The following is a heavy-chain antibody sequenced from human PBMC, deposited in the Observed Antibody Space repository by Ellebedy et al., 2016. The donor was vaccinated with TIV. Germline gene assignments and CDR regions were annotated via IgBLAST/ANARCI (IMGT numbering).Heavy chain of an antibody. CDR1: GHTFTGYG. Sequence: ASVKVSXXASGHTFTGYGIHWVRQAPGQRLEWMGWINTGNGNTKYSQKLQGRVSITRDTSASTAYMELRSLMSEDTAVYYCATREWQDPMDVWGQGTTVTVSS. V-gene: IGHV1-3*04. CDR3: ATREWQDPMDV. D-gene: IGHD3-3*01. J-gene: IGHJ6*02. CDR2: INTGNGNT.